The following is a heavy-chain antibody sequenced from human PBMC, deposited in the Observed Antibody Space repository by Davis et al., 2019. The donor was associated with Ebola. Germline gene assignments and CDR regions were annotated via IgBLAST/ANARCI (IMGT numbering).Heavy chain of an antibody. Sequence: PGGSLRLSCAASGFTFSSYAMSWVRQAPGKGLEWVATISGSGGATYYADSVKGRFTISRDNSRNTVYLQMNSLRAEDTAVYYCARESLGGATDYWGQGTLVTVSS. CDR2: ISGSGGAT. V-gene: IGHV3-23*01. CDR3: ARESLGGATDY. J-gene: IGHJ4*02. D-gene: IGHD1-26*01. CDR1: GFTFSSYA.